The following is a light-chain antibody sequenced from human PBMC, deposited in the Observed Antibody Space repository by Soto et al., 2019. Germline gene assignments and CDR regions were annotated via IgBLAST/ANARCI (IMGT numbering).Light chain of an antibody. J-gene: IGKJ1*01. V-gene: IGKV1-5*01. CDR3: QQYNTYPWT. Sequence: DIQMTQSPATLSASVGGRVTITCRASQNIYTWLAWYQQKPGKAPKLLIYDASSLESGVPSRFSGSGSGTEFTLTISSLQPDDFATYYCQQYNTYPWTFGQGTKVDIK. CDR2: DAS. CDR1: QNIYTW.